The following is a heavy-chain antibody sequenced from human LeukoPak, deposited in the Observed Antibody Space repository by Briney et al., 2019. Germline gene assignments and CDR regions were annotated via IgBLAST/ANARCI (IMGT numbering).Heavy chain of an antibody. CDR3: VRAMDV. Sequence: GGSLRLSCAASGFTFGNYWMSWVRQAPGKGLEWVANKKQDGSEKYYVDSVKGRFTISRDNAKNSLYLQMNSLRVEDTAVYYCVRAMDVWGQGTTVTVSS. CDR1: GFTFGNYW. CDR2: KKQDGSEK. J-gene: IGHJ6*02. V-gene: IGHV3-7*01.